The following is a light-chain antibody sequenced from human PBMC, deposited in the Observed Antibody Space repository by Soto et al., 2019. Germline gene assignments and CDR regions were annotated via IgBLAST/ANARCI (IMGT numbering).Light chain of an antibody. Sequence: HMTQSPSSLSASVGDRLTVTSAPSRDISNSLAWYQQTPGKAPKLLLRGASSLHRGVPSRFSGGGAGTEFTLTISSLQPEDFATYYCQQTSAFPRTFGQGTKVDIK. CDR1: RDISNS. CDR3: QQTSAFPRT. J-gene: IGKJ1*01. V-gene: IGKV1-12*01. CDR2: GAS.